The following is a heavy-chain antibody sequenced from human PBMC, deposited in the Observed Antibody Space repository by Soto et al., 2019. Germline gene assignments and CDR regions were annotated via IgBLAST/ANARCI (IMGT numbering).Heavy chain of an antibody. CDR3: AKETEGDATGSQGLLFDY. Sequence: PGGSLRLSCATSGFTFSSYAMHWVRQAPGKGLEWVAVISYDGSNKYYADSVKGRFTISRDNSKNTLYLQMNSLRAEDTAVYYCAKETEGDATGSQGLLFDYWGQGTLVTVSS. V-gene: IGHV3-30-3*01. CDR2: ISYDGSNK. CDR1: GFTFSSYA. J-gene: IGHJ4*02. D-gene: IGHD6-13*01.